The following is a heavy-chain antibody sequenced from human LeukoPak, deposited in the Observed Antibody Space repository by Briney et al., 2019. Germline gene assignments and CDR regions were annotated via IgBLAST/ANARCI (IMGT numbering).Heavy chain of an antibody. CDR2: IKQDGSEQ. J-gene: IGHJ4*02. D-gene: IGHD2-15*01. CDR3: ARVRVVVALDY. Sequence: GALRLSCAASGFTFSSYWMSWVRQAPGKGLEWVANIKQDGSEQYYVDSVKGRFTISRDNAKNSLYLQMNSLRAEDTAVYYCARVRVVVALDYWGQGTLVTVSS. V-gene: IGHV3-7*01. CDR1: GFTFSSYW.